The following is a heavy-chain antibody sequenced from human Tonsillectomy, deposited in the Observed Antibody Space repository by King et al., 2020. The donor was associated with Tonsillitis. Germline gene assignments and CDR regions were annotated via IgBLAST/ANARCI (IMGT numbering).Heavy chain of an antibody. CDR1: GFTFSSYG. Sequence: VQLVESGGGVVQPGRSLRLSCAASGFTFSSYGMHWVRQAPGKGLEWVAVIPYDGSNKKYADSVKGRFTISRDNSKNTMYLQMKSLRAEDTAVYYCAKEEVGFDYWGQGTLVTVSS. CDR3: AKEEVGFDY. V-gene: IGHV3-30*18. J-gene: IGHJ4*02. CDR2: IPYDGSNK.